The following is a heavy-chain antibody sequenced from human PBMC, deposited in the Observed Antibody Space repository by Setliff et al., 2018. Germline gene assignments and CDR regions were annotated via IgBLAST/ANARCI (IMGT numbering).Heavy chain of an antibody. CDR1: GFTFDDYG. CDR2: IFYNGASP. V-gene: IGHV3-20*04. D-gene: IGHD3-16*02. Sequence: GGSLRLSCAASGFTFDDYGMSWVRQVPGKGLEWVSSIFYNGASPSYADSVKGRFTISRDNSRNTLYLQMNNLKVEDTAIYYCAKDYRRDGYWDIDYWGQGTLVTVSS. J-gene: IGHJ4*02. CDR3: AKDYRRDGYWDIDY.